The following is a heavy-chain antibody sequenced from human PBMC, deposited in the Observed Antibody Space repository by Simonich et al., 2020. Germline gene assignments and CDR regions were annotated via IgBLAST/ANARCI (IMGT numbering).Heavy chain of an antibody. Sequence: EVQLVESGGGLVQPGGSLRLSCAASGFTFSSYEMNWVRQGPGKGQELVSYIMNRGITIYYDDSVKGRFTISRDNAKNSLYLQMNSLRAEDTAVYYCARHYYGDYYFDYWGQGTLVTVSS. D-gene: IGHD4-17*01. J-gene: IGHJ4*02. CDR2: IMNRGITI. CDR1: GFTFSSYE. V-gene: IGHV3-48*03. CDR3: ARHYYGDYYFDY.